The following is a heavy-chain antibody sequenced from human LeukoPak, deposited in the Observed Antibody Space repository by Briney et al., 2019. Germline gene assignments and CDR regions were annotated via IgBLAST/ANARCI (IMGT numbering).Heavy chain of an antibody. CDR2: MNPNSGNT. J-gene: IGHJ4*02. D-gene: IGHD3-22*01. CDR3: AVDSGVDYYDSSGYGAFDY. Sequence: ASVKVSCKASGYTFTSYDINWVRQAAGQGLEWMGWMNPNSGNTGYAQKFQGRVTMTRNTSISTAYMELSSLRSEDTAVYYCAVDSGVDYYDSSGYGAFDYGGQGTLVTVSS. V-gene: IGHV1-8*01. CDR1: GYTFTSYD.